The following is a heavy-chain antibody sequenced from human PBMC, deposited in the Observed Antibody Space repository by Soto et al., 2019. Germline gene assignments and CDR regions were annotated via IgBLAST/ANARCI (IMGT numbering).Heavy chain of an antibody. Sequence: QVHLQESGPGLVKPSGTLSLTCAVSGDAISSNNWWTWVRKPPGKGTAWIGEINHSGSTNNNPSLKILVTISIDKSKNQFALNLSSVTAADTAMYYWATFRSVYYQTDAFDIWGQGTMVTVSS. CDR3: ATFRSVYYQTDAFDI. CDR1: GDAISSNNW. V-gene: IGHV4-4*02. D-gene: IGHD3-22*01. J-gene: IGHJ3*02. CDR2: INHSGST.